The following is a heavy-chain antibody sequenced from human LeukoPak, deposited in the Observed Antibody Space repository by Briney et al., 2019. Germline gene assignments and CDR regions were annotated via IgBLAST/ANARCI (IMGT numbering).Heavy chain of an antibody. J-gene: IGHJ4*02. CDR1: GYTFTSYY. D-gene: IGHD3-22*01. CDR2: INPSGGST. CDR3: ARDLSTYYYDSSGYGADY. Sequence: ASVKVSCKASGYTFTSYYMHWVRQAPGQGLEWMGIINPSGGSTSYAQKFQGRVTMTRDTSTSTVYMELSSLRSEDTAVYHCARDLSTYYYDSSGYGADYWGQGTLVTVSS. V-gene: IGHV1-46*01.